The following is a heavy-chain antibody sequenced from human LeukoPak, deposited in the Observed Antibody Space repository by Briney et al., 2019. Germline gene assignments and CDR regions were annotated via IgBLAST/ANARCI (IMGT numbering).Heavy chain of an antibody. CDR1: GASISTYY. CDR3: TRVALPAVKGAFDI. J-gene: IGHJ3*02. D-gene: IGHD2-2*01. CDR2: ILTTGVT. Sequence: SETLSLTCSVSGASISTYYWSWIRQPAGKGLEWIGRILTTGVTNYNPSLKSRVTMSVDTSKNQFSLKLSSVTAADTAVYYCTRVALPAVKGAFDIWGQGTMVTVSS. V-gene: IGHV4-4*07.